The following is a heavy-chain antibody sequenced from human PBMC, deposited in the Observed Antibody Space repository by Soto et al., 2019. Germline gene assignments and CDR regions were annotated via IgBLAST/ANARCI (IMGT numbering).Heavy chain of an antibody. D-gene: IGHD3-10*01. V-gene: IGHV2-5*01. J-gene: IGHJ2*01. CDR2: IYRSDEK. CDR3: AHGFVGTWYFNF. Sequence: QITLKESGPTLVNPTQTLTLTCTFSGFSLSTNTVGVGWFRRPPGKALEWLAMIYRSDEKRFSPSLQSRLTITKDTSKNQVVLTMTNMDPVDTATYYCAHGFVGTWYFNFWGRGTLVTVSS. CDR1: GFSLSTNTVG.